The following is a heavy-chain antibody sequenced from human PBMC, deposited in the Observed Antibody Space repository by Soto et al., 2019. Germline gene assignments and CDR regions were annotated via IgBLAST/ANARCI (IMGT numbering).Heavy chain of an antibody. Sequence: GGSLRLSCAASGFTFSSYSMNWVRKAPGKGLEWVSSISSSSSYIYYADSVEGRFTISRDNAKNSLYLQMNSLRAEDTAVYYCARDLGSSVRYFDSWVEAAVVT. D-gene: IGHD6-19*01. CDR2: ISSSSSYI. J-gene: IGHJ4*02. CDR3: ARDLGSSVRYFDS. CDR1: GFTFSSYS. V-gene: IGHV3-21*01.